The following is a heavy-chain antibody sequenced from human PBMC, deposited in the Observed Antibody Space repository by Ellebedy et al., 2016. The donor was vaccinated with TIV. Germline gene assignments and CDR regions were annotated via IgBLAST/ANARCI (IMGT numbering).Heavy chain of an antibody. J-gene: IGHJ4*02. Sequence: GGSLRLXXAASGFSFSSYGMHWVRQAPGKGLEWVALISYDGSDKFYVDSVKGRFTISRDKSKKTLFLQMDRLRPEDTAVYYCAKSGADGWNTAMGWDYWGQGTLVTVSS. CDR1: GFSFSSYG. V-gene: IGHV3-30*18. CDR2: ISYDGSDK. CDR3: AKSGADGWNTAMGWDY. D-gene: IGHD5-18*01.